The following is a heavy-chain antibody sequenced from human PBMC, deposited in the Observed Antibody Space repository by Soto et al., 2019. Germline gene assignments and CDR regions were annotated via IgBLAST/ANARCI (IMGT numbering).Heavy chain of an antibody. CDR1: EFIFSTYD. D-gene: IGHD4-4*01. V-gene: IGHV3-23*01. Sequence: EVQLLESGGGLVQPGGSLRLSCAASEFIFSTYDMSWVRQAPGKGLEWVSSIGGSGSGTYYADSVKGRFIISRDNSKNTFYLQTDNLRPEDTAVYFCVRQAKLTSVTANVGFYYGLDIWGQGTTVTVSS. CDR3: VRQAKLTSVTANVGFYYGLDI. J-gene: IGHJ6*02. CDR2: IGGSGSGT.